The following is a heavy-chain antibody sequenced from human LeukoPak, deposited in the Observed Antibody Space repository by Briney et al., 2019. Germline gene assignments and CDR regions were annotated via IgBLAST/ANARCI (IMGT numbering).Heavy chain of an antibody. CDR3: ATRDPGGYYYYGMDV. J-gene: IGHJ6*02. CDR2: FDPEDGET. Sequence: ASVKVSCKVSGYTLTELSMHWVRQAPGKGLEWMGGFDPEDGETIYAQKFQGRVTMTEDTSTDTAYMELSSLRSEDTAVYYRATRDPGGYYYYGMDVWGQGTTVTVSS. D-gene: IGHD3-16*01. CDR1: GYTLTELS. V-gene: IGHV1-24*01.